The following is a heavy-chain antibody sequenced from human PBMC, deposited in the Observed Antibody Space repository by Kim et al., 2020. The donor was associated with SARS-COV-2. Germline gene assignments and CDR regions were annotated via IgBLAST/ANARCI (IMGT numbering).Heavy chain of an antibody. V-gene: IGHV5-10-1*01. J-gene: IGHJ4*02. D-gene: IGHD1-26*01. CDR3: ARHFGPGSGSYYGY. Sequence: SPSFQGHVTISADKSISTAYLQWSSLKASDTAMYYCARHFGPGSGSYYGYWGQGTLVTVSS.